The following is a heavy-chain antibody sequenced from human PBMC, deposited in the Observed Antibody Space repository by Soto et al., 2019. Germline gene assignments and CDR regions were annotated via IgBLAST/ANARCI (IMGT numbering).Heavy chain of an antibody. D-gene: IGHD1-26*01. V-gene: IGHV3-11*01. CDR1: GFTFSDYY. CDR2: IRHSGDPI. Sequence: QVQLVEAGGGLVKPGGSLRLSCAASGFTFSDYYMAWIRQAPGKGLEWVSYIRHSGDPIYYADSLKGRFTISRDNTQNSLYLQMNSLRSEDTALYYCARAIASYDAFDIWGQGTMVTVSS. CDR3: ARAIASYDAFDI. J-gene: IGHJ3*02.